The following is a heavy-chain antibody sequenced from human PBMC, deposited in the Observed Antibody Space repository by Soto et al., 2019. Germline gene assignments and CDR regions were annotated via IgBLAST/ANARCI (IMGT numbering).Heavy chain of an antibody. D-gene: IGHD3-9*01. V-gene: IGHV4-34*01. CDR1: GGSMSSYE. CDR3: ARTVPEDYDILTGYYHVTSVFNYY. CDR2: INHSGST. Sequence: PSETLSLTCTVSGGSMSSYEWSWIRQPPGKGLEWIGEINHSGSTNYNPSLKSRVTISVDTSKNQFSLKLSSVTAADTAVYYCARTVPEDYDILTGYYHVTSVFNYYWGQGTLVTVSS. J-gene: IGHJ4*02.